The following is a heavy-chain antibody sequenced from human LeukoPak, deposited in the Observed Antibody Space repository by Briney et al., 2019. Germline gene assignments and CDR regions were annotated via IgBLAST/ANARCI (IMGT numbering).Heavy chain of an antibody. Sequence: ASVKVSCKASGYTFTGYYMNWVRQAPGQGLEWMGWINPNSGGTNYAQKFQGRVTMTRDTSISTAYMELSRLRSDDTAVYYCARTYYYDSSGYPDGTGTYDYWGQGTLVTVSS. V-gene: IGHV1-2*02. J-gene: IGHJ4*02. D-gene: IGHD3-22*01. CDR3: ARTYYYDSSGYPDGTGTYDY. CDR2: INPNSGGT. CDR1: GYTFTGYY.